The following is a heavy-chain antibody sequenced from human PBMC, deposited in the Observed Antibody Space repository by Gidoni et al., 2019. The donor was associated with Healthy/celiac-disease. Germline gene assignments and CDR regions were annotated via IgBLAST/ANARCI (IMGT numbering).Heavy chain of an antibody. CDR3: TRHPPNWNPSSYGMDV. Sequence: EVQLVESGGGLVQPGGSLKLSCAASGFTFSGSAMHWVRQASGKGLGWVGRIRSKANSYATAYAASVKGRFTISRDDSKNTAYLQMNSLKTEDTAVYYCTRHPPNWNPSSYGMDVWGQGTTVTVSS. CDR2: IRSKANSYAT. V-gene: IGHV3-73*02. CDR1: GFTFSGSA. D-gene: IGHD1-1*01. J-gene: IGHJ6*02.